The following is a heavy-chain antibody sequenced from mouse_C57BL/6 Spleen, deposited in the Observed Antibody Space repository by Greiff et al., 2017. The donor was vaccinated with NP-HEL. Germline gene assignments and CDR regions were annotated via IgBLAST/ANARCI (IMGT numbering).Heavy chain of an antibody. J-gene: IGHJ1*03. D-gene: IGHD2-5*01. V-gene: IGHV1-72*01. CDR1: GYTFTSYW. Sequence: QVQLQQPGAELVKPGASVKLSCKASGYTFTSYWMHWVKQRPGRGPEWIGRIDPNSGGTKYNEKFKSKATLTVDKPSSTAYMQLSSLTSEDSAVYYCATRGDGSNWWYFDVRGTGTTVTVA. CDR2: IDPNSGGT. CDR3: ATRGDGSNWWYFDV.